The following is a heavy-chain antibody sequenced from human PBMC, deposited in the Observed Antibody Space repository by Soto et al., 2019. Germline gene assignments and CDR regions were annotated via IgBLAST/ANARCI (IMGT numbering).Heavy chain of an antibody. J-gene: IGHJ4*02. D-gene: IGHD5-12*01. CDR3: ARGQEGVVATH. CDR2: VKDGGHT. Sequence: QVQLQQWGAGLLKPSETLSLNCAVTGGSLSDYYWSWIRLPPGKGLEWIGEVKDGGHTNYSPSLRGRVTISSDTSNNQFSLRLNSVTAADTGVYYCARGQEGVVATHWDQGSLVTVSS. CDR1: GGSLSDYY. V-gene: IGHV4-34*01.